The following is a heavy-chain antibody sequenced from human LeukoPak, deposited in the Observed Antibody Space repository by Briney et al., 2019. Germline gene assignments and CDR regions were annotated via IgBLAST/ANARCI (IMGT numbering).Heavy chain of an antibody. CDR2: IYLGGGT. J-gene: IGHJ4*01. Sequence: GGSLRLSCAASGIAVTTNYMSWVRQAPGKGLEWVSVIYLGGGTHHADSVKGRFTIFRDYSMNTLYLEMKSLRVEDTAIYYCASPSNNSRYAFDYWGHGTLVTVPS. CDR3: ASPSNNSRYAFDY. CDR1: GIAVTTNY. V-gene: IGHV3-53*01. D-gene: IGHD3-22*01.